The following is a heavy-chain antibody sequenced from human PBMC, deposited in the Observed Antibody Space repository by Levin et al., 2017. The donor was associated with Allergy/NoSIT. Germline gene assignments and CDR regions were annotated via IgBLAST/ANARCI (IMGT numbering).Heavy chain of an antibody. CDR1: GFSFSDHY. CDR2: IRNKVNSFTT. D-gene: IGHD6-19*01. CDR3: ARATLLAGPFDI. V-gene: IGHV3-72*01. Sequence: GESLKISCAASGFSFSDHYMDWVRQAPGKGLEWIGRIRNKVNSFTTEYGASVKGRFTISRDDSKNSLYLQMNSLKIDDTAMYYCARATLLAGPFDIWGQGTQVTVSS. J-gene: IGHJ4*02.